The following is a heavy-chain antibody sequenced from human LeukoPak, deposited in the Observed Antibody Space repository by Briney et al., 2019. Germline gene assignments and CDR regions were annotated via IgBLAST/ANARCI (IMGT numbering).Heavy chain of an antibody. CDR1: GFTFSSYD. V-gene: IGHV3-13*01. D-gene: IGHD3-3*01. CDR2: IGTAGDT. J-gene: IGHJ2*01. CDR3: ARGGVSFGVVHYWYFDL. Sequence: GGSLRLSCAASGFTFSSYDMHWVRQATGKGLEWVSAIGTAGDTYYPGSVKGRFTISGENAKNSLYLQMNSLRAGDTAVYYCARGGVSFGVVHYWYFDLWGRGTLVTVSS.